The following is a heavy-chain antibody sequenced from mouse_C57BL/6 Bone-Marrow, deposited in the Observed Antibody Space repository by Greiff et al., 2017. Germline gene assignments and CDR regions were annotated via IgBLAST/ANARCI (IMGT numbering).Heavy chain of an antibody. J-gene: IGHJ3*01. Sequence: EVQLQQSGAELVRPGASVKLSCTASGFNIKDDYMHWVKQRPEQGLEWIGWIDPENGDTEYASKFQGKATITADPSSNTAYLQLSSLTSEDTAVYYCTTPIYYDYDGPSFAYWGQGTLVTVSA. CDR2: IDPENGDT. D-gene: IGHD2-4*01. CDR1: GFNIKDDY. V-gene: IGHV14-4*01. CDR3: TTPIYYDYDGPSFAY.